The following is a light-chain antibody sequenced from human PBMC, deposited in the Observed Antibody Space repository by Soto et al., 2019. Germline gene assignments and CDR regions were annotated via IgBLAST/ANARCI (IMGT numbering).Light chain of an antibody. Sequence: QSVLTQPPSVSGAPGQRVTISCTGSSSNIGAGYYVHWYEQLPGTAPKLLIYGNSNRPSGVPDRFSGSKSGTSASLVITGRQAEDEADYYFQSYDSSLSDVVFGGGTKLTVL. CDR3: QSYDSSLSDVV. V-gene: IGLV1-40*01. CDR1: SSNIGAGYY. J-gene: IGLJ2*01. CDR2: GNS.